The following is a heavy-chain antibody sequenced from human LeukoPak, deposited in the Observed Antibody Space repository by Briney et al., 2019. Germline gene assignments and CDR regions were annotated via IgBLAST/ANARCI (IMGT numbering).Heavy chain of an antibody. V-gene: IGHV1-24*01. D-gene: IGHD2-2*01. CDR1: GYTLTELS. J-gene: IGHJ4*02. CDR2: FHPEDGET. Sequence: ASVKVSCKVSGYTLTELSMHRVRQTPGTGLEWMGGFHPEDGETDYAQKFQGRVTMTEDTSTDTAYMELSSLRYEDTAVYYCATGKIYCSTTSCSDVSWGQGTLVTVSS. CDR3: ATGKIYCSTTSCSDVS.